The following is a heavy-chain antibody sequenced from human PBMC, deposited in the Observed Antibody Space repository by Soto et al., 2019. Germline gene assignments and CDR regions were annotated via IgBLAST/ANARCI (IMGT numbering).Heavy chain of an antibody. CDR2: VAQSGYT. J-gene: IGHJ4*02. Sequence: QLQLQESGPGLVKPSGTLSLTCTVSNGSMTSSLWWSWVRQSPGKGLEWIGEVAQSGYTSYNPSLKSRLTISQDRSRNQFSLRLTSVTAADTAVYYCARNRYGGYDFDSWGQGTLATVSS. CDR1: NGSMTSSLW. D-gene: IGHD5-12*01. CDR3: ARNRYGGYDFDS. V-gene: IGHV4-4*02.